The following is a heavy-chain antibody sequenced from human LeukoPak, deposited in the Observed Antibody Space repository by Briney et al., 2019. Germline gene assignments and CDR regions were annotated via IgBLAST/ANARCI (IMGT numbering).Heavy chain of an antibody. CDR2: MNPNSGNT. Sequence: ASVKVSCKASGYTFTSYDINWVRQATGQGLEWMGWMNPNSGNTGYAQKFQGRVTMTRNTSISTAYMELSSLRSEDTAVYYCARKGNPSGRLNQNWFAPWGQGTLVTVSS. CDR1: GYTFTSYD. CDR3: ARKGNPSGRLNQNWFAP. V-gene: IGHV1-8*01. D-gene: IGHD1-14*01. J-gene: IGHJ5*02.